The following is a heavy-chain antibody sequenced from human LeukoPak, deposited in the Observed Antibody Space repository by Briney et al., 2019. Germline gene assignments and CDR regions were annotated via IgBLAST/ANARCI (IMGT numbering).Heavy chain of an antibody. CDR3: ARHRTRSSTWCPDAFDI. D-gene: IGHD6-13*01. CDR1: DYSFSSYW. V-gene: IGHV5-51*01. CDR2: IYPGDSDT. J-gene: IGHJ3*02. Sequence: GASLKISFEGSDYSFSSYWIGWVRPMPGKGLEWMGIIYPGDSDTRYSPSFQGQVTISADKSISTAYLQWSSLKASDTAMYYCARHRTRSSTWCPDAFDIWGQGTMVTVSS.